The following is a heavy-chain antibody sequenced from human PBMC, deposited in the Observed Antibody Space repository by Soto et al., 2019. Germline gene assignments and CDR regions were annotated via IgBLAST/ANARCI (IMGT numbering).Heavy chain of an antibody. V-gene: IGHV3-21*01. J-gene: IGHJ4*02. Sequence: DVQLVESGGGLVKPGGSLRLSCTASGFTFSSYSMNWVRQAPGKGLEWVSSIASGRGDIYYADSVKGRFVGSRDNAKNSLLLQMSSLKAKYSAVYHCTLVTTAWHADNDYWAQVPLVTVS. CDR2: IASGRGDI. CDR1: GFTFSSYS. D-gene: IGHD1-1*01. CDR3: TLVTTAWHADNDY.